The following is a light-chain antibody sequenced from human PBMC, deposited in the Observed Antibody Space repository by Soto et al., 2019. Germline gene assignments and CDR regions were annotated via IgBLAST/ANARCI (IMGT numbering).Light chain of an antibody. Sequence: EIVMTQSPATLSVSPGERATLSCRASQSAFSNLAWYQQKPGQAPTILIYGASTRATSIPPRFSGSGSGTEFTLTISSLQSEDVAVYYCQQYNNWVRTFGQGTKVEIK. CDR1: QSAFSN. CDR2: GAS. V-gene: IGKV3-15*01. J-gene: IGKJ1*01. CDR3: QQYNNWVRT.